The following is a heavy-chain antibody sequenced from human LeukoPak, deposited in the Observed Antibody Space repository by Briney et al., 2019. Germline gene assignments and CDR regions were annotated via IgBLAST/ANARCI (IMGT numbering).Heavy chain of an antibody. D-gene: IGHD3-10*01. CDR2: ISADSATT. CDR1: GFNFGSYS. J-gene: IGHJ4*02. CDR3: AKDDAWLRFGE. Sequence: GGSLRLSCAASGFNFGSYSITWVRQAPGKGLEWVSVISADSATTFYADSVKGRFTISRDNSKNTLYLEVISLTAEDTAVYYCAKDDAWLRFGEWSQGTLVTVSS. V-gene: IGHV3-23*01.